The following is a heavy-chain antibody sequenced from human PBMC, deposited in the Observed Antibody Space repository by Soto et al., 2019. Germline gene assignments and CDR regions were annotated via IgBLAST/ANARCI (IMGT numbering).Heavy chain of an antibody. CDR1: GASINIGDYD. CDR3: ARLYWSYYASSGYLDQ. D-gene: IGHD3-22*01. CDR2: IYVTGTT. J-gene: IGHJ4*02. Sequence: SESLSLACTVSGASINIGDYDWIWIRQTPEKGLEWVGYIYVTGTTYYNPSLKTRLAISIDRSKSQFSLRLTAVAAADTAVYYCARLYWSYYASSGYLDQWGQGTLVTVSS. V-gene: IGHV4-30-4*01.